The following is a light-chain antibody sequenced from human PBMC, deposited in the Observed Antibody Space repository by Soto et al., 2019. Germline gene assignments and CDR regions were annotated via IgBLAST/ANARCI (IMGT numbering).Light chain of an antibody. J-gene: IGLJ2*01. CDR2: EVS. CDR3: GSNTISGPLV. V-gene: IGLV2-14*01. CDR1: SSDVGVYNY. Sequence: QSALTQPASVSGSPGQSITISCTGTSSDVGVYNYVSWYQQHPGKAPKLMIYEVSKRPSGLSNRFSGSKSGNTASLTISGLQAEDEADYYCGSNTISGPLVFGGGT.